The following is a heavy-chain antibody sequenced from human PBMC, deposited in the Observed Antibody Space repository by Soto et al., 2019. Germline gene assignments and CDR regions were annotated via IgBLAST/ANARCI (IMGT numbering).Heavy chain of an antibody. Sequence: KLPETLSLTCTVSGGSISSGGYYWSWIRQHPGKGLEWIGYIYYSGSTYYNPSLKSRVTISVDTSKNQFSLKMSSVTAADTAVYYCASFQNYYDSSGYYLYYFDYWGQGTLVTVSS. CDR1: GGSISSGGYY. CDR3: ASFQNYYDSSGYYLYYFDY. J-gene: IGHJ4*02. CDR2: IYYSGST. D-gene: IGHD3-22*01. V-gene: IGHV4-31*03.